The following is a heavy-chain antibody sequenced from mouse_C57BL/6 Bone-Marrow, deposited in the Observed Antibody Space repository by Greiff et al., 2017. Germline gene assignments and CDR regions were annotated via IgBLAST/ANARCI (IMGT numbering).Heavy chain of an antibody. CDR2: IWSGGST. CDR3: ARKRGLRRPNWYFDV. Sequence: VQLQQSGPGLVQPSQCLSITCTVSGFSFTSYGVHWVRQSPGKGLEWLGVIWSGGSTDYNAAFISRLSISKDNYKSQVFFKMNSLQADDTSIYYCARKRGLRRPNWYFDVWGTGTTVTVSS. V-gene: IGHV2-2*01. CDR1: GFSFTSYG. J-gene: IGHJ1*03. D-gene: IGHD2-4*01.